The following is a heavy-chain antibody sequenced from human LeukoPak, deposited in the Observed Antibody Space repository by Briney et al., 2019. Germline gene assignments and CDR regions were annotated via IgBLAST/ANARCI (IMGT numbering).Heavy chain of an antibody. V-gene: IGHV3-23*01. J-gene: IGHJ4*02. CDR1: GFTFSNFA. CDR3: ATHGYSELRYFDWSTNE. CDR2: ISGGGRSI. Sequence: GGSLTLSCAASGFTFSNFAMTWVRQAPGKGLEWVSGISGGGRSIYYTDSVKGRFTVSRDNLKSTLTLQMSGLRAEDTAVYYCATHGYSELRYFDWSTNEWGQGTLVTVSS. D-gene: IGHD3-9*01.